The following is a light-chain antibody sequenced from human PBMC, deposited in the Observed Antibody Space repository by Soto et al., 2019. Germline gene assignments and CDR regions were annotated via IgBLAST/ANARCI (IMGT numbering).Light chain of an antibody. V-gene: IGLV2-14*01. J-gene: IGLJ1*01. CDR1: SSDVGVYNY. CDR2: EVS. Sequence: QSVLTQPASVSGSPGQSITISCTGTSSDVGVYNYVSWYQHHPGKAPKLMIYEVSNRPSGVSNRFSGSKSGNTASLTISGLQAEDEADYYCNSYTRSNTYVFGTGTKLTVL. CDR3: NSYTRSNTYV.